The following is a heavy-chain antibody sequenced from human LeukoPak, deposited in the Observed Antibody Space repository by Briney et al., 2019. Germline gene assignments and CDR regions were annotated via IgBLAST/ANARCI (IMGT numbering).Heavy chain of an antibody. J-gene: IGHJ4*02. Sequence: GGSLRLSCIASGFTFSSYAMSWVRQAPGKGLEWVSSISSSSSYIYYADSVKGRFIISRDNAKNSLYLQMNSLRAEDTAVYYCARDSSGGSCYDYWGQGTLVTVSS. CDR3: ARDSSGGSCYDY. D-gene: IGHD2-15*01. CDR2: ISSSSSYI. V-gene: IGHV3-21*01. CDR1: GFTFSSYA.